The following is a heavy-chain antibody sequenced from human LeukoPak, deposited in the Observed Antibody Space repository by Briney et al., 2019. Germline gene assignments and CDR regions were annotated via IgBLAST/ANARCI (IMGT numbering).Heavy chain of an antibody. D-gene: IGHD3-10*01. J-gene: IGHJ4*02. CDR3: AGYGSGSF. CDR1: GFTFSSHN. V-gene: IGHV3-48*04. CDR2: ISSGSSTI. Sequence: SGGSLRLSCAASGFTFSSHNMNWVRQAPGKGLEWVSYISSGSSTIYYADSVKGRFTISRDNAKNSLYLQMNSLRAEDTAVYYCAGYGSGSFWGQGTLVTVSS.